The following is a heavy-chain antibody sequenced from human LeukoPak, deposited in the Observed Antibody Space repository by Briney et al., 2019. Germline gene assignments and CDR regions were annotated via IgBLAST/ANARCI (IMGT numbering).Heavy chain of an antibody. D-gene: IGHD3-16*01. CDR1: GFTFDDYA. CDR3: ANLPCWEVWAFDI. CDR2: ISWNSGSI. J-gene: IGHJ3*02. Sequence: GRSLRLSCAASGFTFDDYAMHWVRQAPGKGVEWVSGISWNSGSIGYADSVKGRFTISRDNAKNSLYLQMNSLRAEDTALYYCANLPCWEVWAFDIWGQGTMVTVSS. V-gene: IGHV3-9*01.